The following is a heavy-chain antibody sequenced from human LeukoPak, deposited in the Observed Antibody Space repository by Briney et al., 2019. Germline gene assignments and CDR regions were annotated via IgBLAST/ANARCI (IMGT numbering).Heavy chain of an antibody. J-gene: IGHJ4*02. Sequence: GGSLRLSCAASGFTFSDYYMSWVRQAPGKGLEWVSVIYSGGSTYYADSVKGRFTISRDNSKNTLYLQMNSLRAEDTAVYYCARDRLDYFDYWGQGTLVTVSS. D-gene: IGHD6-25*01. CDR3: ARDRLDYFDY. CDR2: IYSGGST. CDR1: GFTFSDYY. V-gene: IGHV3-66*02.